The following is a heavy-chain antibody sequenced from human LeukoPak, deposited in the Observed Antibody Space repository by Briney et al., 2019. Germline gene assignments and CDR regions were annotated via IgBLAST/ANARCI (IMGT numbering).Heavy chain of an antibody. V-gene: IGHV4-34*01. CDR1: GGSFSGYY. CDR2: INHSGST. D-gene: IGHD2-21*02. CDR3: ARGRGGRIVVVTGHRYYFDY. Sequence: PSETLSLTCAVYGGSFSGYYWSWIRQPPGKGLEWIGEINHSGSTNYNPSLKSRVTISVDTSKNQFSLKLSSVTAADTAVYYCARGRGGRIVVVTGHRYYFDYWGQGTLVTVSS. J-gene: IGHJ4*02.